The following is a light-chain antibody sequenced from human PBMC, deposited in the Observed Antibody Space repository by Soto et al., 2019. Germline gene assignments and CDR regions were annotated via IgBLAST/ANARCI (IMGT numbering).Light chain of an antibody. CDR2: YDS. Sequence: SYELTQPPSVSEAPGKTATITCGGNNVGRKSVHWYQQKPGQAPVLVIYYDSDRPSGIPERFSGSNSGNTATLTISRVEAGDEADYYCQVWDNTNDHPNWVFGGGTKVTVL. CDR3: QVWDNTNDHPNWV. J-gene: IGLJ3*02. V-gene: IGLV3-21*04. CDR1: NVGRKS.